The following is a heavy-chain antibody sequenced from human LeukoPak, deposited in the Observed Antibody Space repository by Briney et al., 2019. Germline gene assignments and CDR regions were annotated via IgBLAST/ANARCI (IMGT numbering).Heavy chain of an antibody. Sequence: GGSLRLSCAASGFTFSSYSMNWVRQAPGKGLEWVSSISSSSSYIYYADSVKGRFTISRDNAKNSLYLQMNSLRAEDTAVYYCARQPYSSGWYDLDYWGQGTLVTASS. J-gene: IGHJ4*02. CDR1: GFTFSSYS. D-gene: IGHD6-19*01. CDR3: ARQPYSSGWYDLDY. CDR2: ISSSSSYI. V-gene: IGHV3-21*01.